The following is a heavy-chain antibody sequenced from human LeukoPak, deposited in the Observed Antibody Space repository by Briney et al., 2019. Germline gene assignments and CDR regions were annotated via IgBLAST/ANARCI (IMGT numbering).Heavy chain of an antibody. D-gene: IGHD6-13*01. CDR1: GGSIGSFY. Sequence: SETLSLTCTVSGGSIGSFYWSWIRQPAGKGLEWIGRIYTSGSTNYNPSLKSRVTMSVDTSKNQFSLNLSSVTAADTAVYYCARVSGGSSWEYSYYYMDVWGKGTTVTVSS. CDR2: IYTSGST. V-gene: IGHV4-4*07. J-gene: IGHJ6*03. CDR3: ARVSGGSSWEYSYYYMDV.